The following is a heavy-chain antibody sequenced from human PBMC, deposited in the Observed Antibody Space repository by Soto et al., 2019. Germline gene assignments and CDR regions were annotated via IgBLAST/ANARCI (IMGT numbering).Heavy chain of an antibody. Sequence: PSETLSLTCAVSGGSISSGDYYWSWIRQPPGKGLEWIGYIYYSGSTYYNPSLKSRVTISVDTSKNQFSLKLSSVTAADTAVYYCAVGLWFGELPSTYDYWGRGTLVTVSS. D-gene: IGHD3-10*01. V-gene: IGHV4-30-4*01. CDR1: GGSISSGDYY. CDR2: IYYSGST. CDR3: AVGLWFGELPSTYDY. J-gene: IGHJ4*02.